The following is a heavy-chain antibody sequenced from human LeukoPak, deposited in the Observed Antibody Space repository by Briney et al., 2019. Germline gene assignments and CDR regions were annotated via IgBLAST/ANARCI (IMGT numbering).Heavy chain of an antibody. J-gene: IGHJ4*02. CDR1: GFTFTTYA. CDR3: ALRYTTSRYFDD. CDR2: ITVSGDST. Sequence: GGSLGLSCAASGFTFTTYAMSWVRQAPGKGLEWVSAITVSGDSTYYAGSVRGRFTISRDNSKNTLYLQMNSLRAEDTAVYYCALRYTTSRYFDDWGQGTLVTVSS. V-gene: IGHV3-23*01. D-gene: IGHD6-13*01.